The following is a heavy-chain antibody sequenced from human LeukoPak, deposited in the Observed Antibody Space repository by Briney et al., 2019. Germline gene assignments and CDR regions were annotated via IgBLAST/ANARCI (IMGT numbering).Heavy chain of an antibody. CDR1: DGSISSYY. CDR2: MYTSGST. CDR3: ARDRAYSDYKGTTYYFDY. Sequence: SETLSLTCTVSDGSISSYYWSWIRQPAGKGLEWIGRMYTSGSTNYNPYLKSRVTMSVDTSKNQFSLKLSSVTAADTAVYYCARDRAYSDYKGTTYYFDYWGQRTLVTVSS. D-gene: IGHD3-10*01. J-gene: IGHJ4*02. V-gene: IGHV4-4*07.